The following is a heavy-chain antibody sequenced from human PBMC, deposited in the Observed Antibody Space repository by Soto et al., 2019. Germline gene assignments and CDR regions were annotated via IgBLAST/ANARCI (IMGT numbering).Heavy chain of an antibody. D-gene: IGHD3-3*01. J-gene: IGHJ4*02. CDR3: ARDFGGFWSGYIYGPSFDY. CDR2: ISAYSGNT. V-gene: IGHV1-18*01. CDR1: GYTFTSYG. Sequence: QVQLVQSGAEVKKPGASVKVSCKASGYTFTSYGISWVRQAPGQGLEWMGWISAYSGNTNYAQKLQGRVTMTTDTSTSTAYMELRSLRSDDTAVYYCARDFGGFWSGYIYGPSFDYWGQGTLVTVSS.